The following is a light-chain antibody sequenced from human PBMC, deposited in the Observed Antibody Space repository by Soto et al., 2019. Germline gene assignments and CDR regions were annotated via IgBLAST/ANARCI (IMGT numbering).Light chain of an antibody. CDR3: QRYSLYSPWT. CDR1: KNFNAW. CDR2: DAS. Sequence: DIHMTQSPSSLSVSVGDRVTITCRPGKNFNAWLAWYQQRPGQAPKLLIYDASTVQSGVPSRFSGSGSGTEFTLTISSLQPDDSATYYCQRYSLYSPWTFGQGTKVEIK. J-gene: IGKJ1*01. V-gene: IGKV1-5*01.